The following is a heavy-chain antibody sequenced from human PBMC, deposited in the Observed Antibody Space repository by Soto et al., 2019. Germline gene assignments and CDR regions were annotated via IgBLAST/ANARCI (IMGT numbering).Heavy chain of an antibody. J-gene: IGHJ4*02. D-gene: IGHD1-26*01. CDR3: ARALYRSGTYYAFDN. Sequence: QVHLVQSGAEVKTPGASVKVSCQTSGYTPTNYDIGWVRQAPGQGLEWMGWISAYNGNTNYAQKRQGRLTMTTDTPTRTADMELRSLRSDDTAVYYCARALYRSGTYYAFDNWGQGTLVTVSS. CDR2: ISAYNGNT. V-gene: IGHV1-18*01. CDR1: GYTPTNYD.